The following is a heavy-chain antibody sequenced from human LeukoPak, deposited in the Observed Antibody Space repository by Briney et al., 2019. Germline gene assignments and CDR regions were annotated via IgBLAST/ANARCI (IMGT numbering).Heavy chain of an antibody. Sequence: GGSLRLSCTASGFTFGDYAMSWVRQAPGKGLEWVGFIRSKAYGGTTEYAASVKGRFTISRDDSKSIAYLQMNSLKTEDTAVYYCIRDRVGYYEGFDYWGQGTLVTVSS. CDR3: IRDRVGYYEGFDY. V-gene: IGHV3-49*04. CDR2: IRSKAYGGTT. D-gene: IGHD3-22*01. J-gene: IGHJ4*02. CDR1: GFTFGDYA.